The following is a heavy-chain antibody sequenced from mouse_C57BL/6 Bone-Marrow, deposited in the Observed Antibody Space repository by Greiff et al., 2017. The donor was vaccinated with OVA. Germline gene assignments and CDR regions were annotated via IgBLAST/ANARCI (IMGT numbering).Heavy chain of an antibody. Sequence: QVHVKQSGAELVRPGTSVKVSCKASGYAFTNYLIEWVKQRPGQGLEWIGVINPGSGGTNYNEKFKGKATLTADKSSSTAYMQLSSLTSEDSAVYFCARTTVVAPFAYWGQGTLVTVSA. D-gene: IGHD1-1*01. V-gene: IGHV1-54*01. J-gene: IGHJ3*01. CDR2: INPGSGGT. CDR3: ARTTVVAPFAY. CDR1: GYAFTNYL.